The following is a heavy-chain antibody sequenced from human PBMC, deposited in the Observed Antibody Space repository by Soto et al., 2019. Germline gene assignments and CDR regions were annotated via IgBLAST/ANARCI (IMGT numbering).Heavy chain of an antibody. D-gene: IGHD2-15*01. CDR3: ATYCSGGTCYSDDAFYI. V-gene: IGHV4-31*03. CDR2: IYYSGST. CDR1: GGSISSGGYY. J-gene: IGHJ3*02. Sequence: SETLSLTCTVSGGSISSGGYYWSWIRQHPGKGLEWIGYIYYSGSTYYNPSLKSRVTMSVDTSKNQFSLKLSSVTAADTAIYYCATYCSGGTCYSDDAFYIWGQGTMVTVSS.